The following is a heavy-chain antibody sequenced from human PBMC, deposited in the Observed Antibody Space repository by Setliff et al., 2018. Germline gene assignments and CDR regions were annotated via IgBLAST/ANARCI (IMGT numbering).Heavy chain of an antibody. CDR1: GGSFSGYY. Sequence: SETLSLTCAVYGGSFSGYYWSWIRQPPGKGLEWIGEINHSGGTNYNPSLKSRVTISVDTSKNQFSLKLSSVTAADTALYYCTVYNTGSSKDHYWGQGTPVTVSS. V-gene: IGHV4-34*01. D-gene: IGHD2-8*02. CDR3: TVYNTGSSKDHY. J-gene: IGHJ4*02. CDR2: INHSGGT.